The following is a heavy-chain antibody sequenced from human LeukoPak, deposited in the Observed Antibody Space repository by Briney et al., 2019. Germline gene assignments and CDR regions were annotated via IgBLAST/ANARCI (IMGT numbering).Heavy chain of an antibody. V-gene: IGHV4-59*08. Sequence: LSETLSLTCTVSGGSISSYYWSWIRQPPGKGLEWIGYIYYSGSTNYNPSLKSRVTISVDTSKNQFSLKLSSVTAADTAVYYCARHEVVVALNGMDVWGQGTTVTVSS. CDR3: ARHEVVVALNGMDV. CDR2: IYYSGST. J-gene: IGHJ6*02. CDR1: GGSISSYY. D-gene: IGHD2-2*01.